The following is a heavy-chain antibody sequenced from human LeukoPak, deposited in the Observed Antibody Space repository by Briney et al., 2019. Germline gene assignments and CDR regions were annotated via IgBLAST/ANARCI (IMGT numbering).Heavy chain of an antibody. J-gene: IGHJ4*02. CDR2: ISTYNGDT. CDR3: LRDAQRPRLTPDY. CDR1: GYTFNTYG. D-gene: IGHD6-25*01. V-gene: IGHV1-18*01. Sequence: ASVKVSCKASGYTFNTYGISWVRQAPGQGLEWMGWISTYNGDTNYVQNLQSRVTMTTDTSTSTAYMELMSLRSDDTAVYYCLRDAQRPRLTPDYWGQGTLVTVSP.